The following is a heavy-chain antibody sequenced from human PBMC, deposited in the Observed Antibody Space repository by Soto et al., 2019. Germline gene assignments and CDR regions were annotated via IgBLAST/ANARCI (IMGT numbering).Heavy chain of an antibody. D-gene: IGHD3-16*01. CDR3: AHWAFSSGGVYYYGMDV. CDR1: GFSLSTSGVG. Sequence: QITLKESGPTLVKPTQTLTLTCTFSGFSLSTSGVGVGWIRQPPGKALEWLALIYWDDDKRYSPSLKSRLTITKDTSKGQVVLTMTNMDPVDTAPYFCAHWAFSSGGVYYYGMDVWGQGTTVTVSS. J-gene: IGHJ6*01. V-gene: IGHV2-5*02. CDR2: IYWDDDK.